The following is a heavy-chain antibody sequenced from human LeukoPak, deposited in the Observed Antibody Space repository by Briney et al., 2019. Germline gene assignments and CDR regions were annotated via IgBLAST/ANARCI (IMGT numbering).Heavy chain of an antibody. Sequence: ASVKVSCKASGYTFTGYYMHWVRQAPGQGLEWMGWINPNSGGTNYAQKFQGRVTMTRDTSISTAYMELSRLRSDYTAVYYCAKEEYCSSTSCYTVRDAFDIWGQGTMVTVSS. CDR1: GYTFTGYY. CDR3: AKEEYCSSTSCYTVRDAFDI. D-gene: IGHD2-2*02. V-gene: IGHV1-2*02. J-gene: IGHJ3*02. CDR2: INPNSGGT.